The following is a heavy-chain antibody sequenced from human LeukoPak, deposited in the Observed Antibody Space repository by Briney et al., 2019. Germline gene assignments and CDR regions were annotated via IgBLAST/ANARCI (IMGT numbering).Heavy chain of an antibody. J-gene: IGHJ6*03. CDR3: ASVRRGFGESSKYYAYYYMGV. D-gene: IGHD3-10*01. Sequence: SETLSLTCTVSGDSISSISYYWGWIRQPPGKGLEWIGSVYYSGSTYYNPSLKSRVTISIDTYKNQFSLKLSSVTAADTAVYYCASVRRGFGESSKYYAYYYMGVWGKGTTVTISS. V-gene: IGHV4-39*01. CDR1: GDSISSISYY. CDR2: VYYSGST.